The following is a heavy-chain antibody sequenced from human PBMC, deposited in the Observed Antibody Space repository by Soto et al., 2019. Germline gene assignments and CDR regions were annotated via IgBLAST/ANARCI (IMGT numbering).Heavy chain of an antibody. CDR3: ASSYGGNAHFAFDT. J-gene: IGHJ3*02. CDR2: ISSTGRTI. V-gene: IGHV3-11*01. CDR1: RLAYSNFY. Sequence: PGGSLRLSCAASRLAYSNFYMSWIRQAPGKGLEWVSYISSTGRTIYYADSERGRFTISRDDAKNSLYLQMNSLRAEDTAVYYCASSYGGNAHFAFDTWGQGTMVTVSS. D-gene: IGHD4-17*01.